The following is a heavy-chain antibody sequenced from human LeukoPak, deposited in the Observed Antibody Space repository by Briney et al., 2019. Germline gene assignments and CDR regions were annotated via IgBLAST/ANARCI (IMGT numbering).Heavy chain of an antibody. CDR3: ARSTHDYGDYVFAGCWFDP. CDR2: IYYSGST. J-gene: IGHJ5*02. V-gene: IGHV4-39*01. Sequence: PSETLSLTCTVSGGSISSSSYYWGWIRQPPGKGLEWIGSIYYSGSTYYNPSLKSRVTISVDTSKNQFSLKLSSVTAADTAVYYCARSTHDYGDYVFAGCWFDPWGQGTLVTVSS. CDR1: GGSISSSSYY. D-gene: IGHD4-17*01.